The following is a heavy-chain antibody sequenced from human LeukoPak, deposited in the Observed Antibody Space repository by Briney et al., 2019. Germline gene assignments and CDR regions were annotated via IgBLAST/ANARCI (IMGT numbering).Heavy chain of an antibody. V-gene: IGHV3-23*01. Sequence: AGGSLRLSCAASGFTFSSYAMSWVRQAPGKGLEWVSAISGSGGSTYYADSVKGRFTISRDNSKNTLYLQMNGLRAEDTAVYYCAKGAHVLLWFGELLPTDYWGQGTLVTVSS. CDR2: ISGSGGST. CDR1: GFTFSSYA. CDR3: AKGAHVLLWFGELLPTDY. J-gene: IGHJ4*02. D-gene: IGHD3-10*01.